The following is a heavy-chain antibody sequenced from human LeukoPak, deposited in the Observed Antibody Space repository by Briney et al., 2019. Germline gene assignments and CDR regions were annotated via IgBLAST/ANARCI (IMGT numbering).Heavy chain of an antibody. CDR3: ASSYYTSGYFEY. J-gene: IGHJ4*02. CDR1: GGSISSYY. CDR2: IYYSGSS. Sequence: SETLSLTCTVSGGSISSYYWYWIRQPPGKGLEWIGYIYYSGSSNYNPSLKSRITISVDTFNNQFSLNLSSVTAADTAVYYCASSYYTSGYFEYWGQGTPVTVSS. V-gene: IGHV4-59*01. D-gene: IGHD3-3*01.